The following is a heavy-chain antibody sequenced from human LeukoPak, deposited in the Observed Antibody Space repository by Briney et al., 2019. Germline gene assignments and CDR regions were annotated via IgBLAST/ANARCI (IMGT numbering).Heavy chain of an antibody. V-gene: IGHV3-74*01. Sequence: GGSLRLSCAASGFTFRSYWMHWVRHAPGKGLVWVSHIHSDGSSTSYADSVQGRFTISRDNAKNTLYLQMNSLRADDTAVYYCARHNYGYDYWGQGTLVTVSS. D-gene: IGHD3-10*01. CDR2: IHSDGSST. J-gene: IGHJ4*02. CDR1: GFTFRSYW. CDR3: ARHNYGYDY.